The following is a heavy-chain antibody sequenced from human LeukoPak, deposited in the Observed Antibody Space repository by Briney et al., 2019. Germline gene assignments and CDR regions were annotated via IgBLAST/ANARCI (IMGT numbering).Heavy chain of an antibody. CDR3: ARPEYYYGSGRVGLGAFDI. D-gene: IGHD3-10*01. Sequence: LSLTCAVSGGSISSGGYSWSWIRQPPGKGLEWVSYISSSSTTIHYADSVKGRFTISRDNSKNTLYLQMNSLRAEDTAVYYCARPEYYYGSGRVGLGAFDIWGQGTMVTVSS. J-gene: IGHJ3*02. V-gene: IGHV3-11*04. CDR1: GGSISSGGYS. CDR2: ISSSSTTI.